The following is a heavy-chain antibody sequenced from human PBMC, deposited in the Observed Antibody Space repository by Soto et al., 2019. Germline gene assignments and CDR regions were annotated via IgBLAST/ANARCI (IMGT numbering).Heavy chain of an antibody. J-gene: IGHJ6*02. Sequence: PGGSLRLSCAASGFTFSSYGMHWVRQAPGKGLEWVAVISYDGSNKYYADSVKGRFTISRDNSKNTLYLHMNSLRAEDTAVYYCAKDHIAVADYQLGYYYSYSGIYAWGQGTPVTVSS. D-gene: IGHD6-19*01. V-gene: IGHV3-30*18. CDR3: AKDHIAVADYQLGYYYSYSGIYA. CDR2: ISYDGSNK. CDR1: GFTFSSYG.